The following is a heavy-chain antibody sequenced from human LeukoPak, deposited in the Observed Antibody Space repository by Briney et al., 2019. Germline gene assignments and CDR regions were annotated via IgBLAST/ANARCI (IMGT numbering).Heavy chain of an antibody. CDR1: GFTFSSYA. J-gene: IGHJ3*02. V-gene: IGHV3-23*01. CDR3: ARTQLDLDGFDI. CDR2: LSGSGGST. Sequence: GGSLRLSCVASGFTFSSYAMSWVRQAPGKGLEWVSALSGSGGSTYYADSVKGRFTISRDNARNSLYLQMNSLRGEDTAVYYCARTQLDLDGFDIWGQGTTVTVSS. D-gene: IGHD1-1*01.